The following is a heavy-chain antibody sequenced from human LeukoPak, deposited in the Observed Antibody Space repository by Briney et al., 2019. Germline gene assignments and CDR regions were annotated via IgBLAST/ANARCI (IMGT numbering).Heavy chain of an antibody. CDR3: AKDLGYSGYEGDDAFDI. CDR1: GFTFSSYG. D-gene: IGHD5-12*01. V-gene: IGHV3-23*01. J-gene: IGHJ3*02. CDR2: ISGSGGST. Sequence: GGSLRLSCAASGFTFSSYGMSWVRQAPGKGLEWVSAISGSGGSTYYADSVKGRFTTSRDNSKNTLYLQMNSLRAEDTAVYYCAKDLGYSGYEGDDAFDIWGQGTMVTVSS.